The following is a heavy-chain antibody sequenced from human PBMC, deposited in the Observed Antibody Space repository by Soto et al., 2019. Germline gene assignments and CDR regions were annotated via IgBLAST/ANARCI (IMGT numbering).Heavy chain of an antibody. V-gene: IGHV3-23*01. J-gene: IGHJ3*02. CDR1: GFSFNNYA. Sequence: PGGSLSLSCAASGFSFNNYAMSWVRQAPGKGLEWVSAVTASGGSTYYADSLRGRFTISRDNSKNTLYLQMNSLRAEDTAVYYCAARRDAFHIWGQGTMVTVSS. CDR2: VTASGGST. D-gene: IGHD6-6*01. CDR3: AARRDAFHI.